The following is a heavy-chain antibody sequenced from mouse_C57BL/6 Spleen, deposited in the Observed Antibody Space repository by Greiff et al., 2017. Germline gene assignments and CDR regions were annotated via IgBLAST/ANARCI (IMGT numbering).Heavy chain of an antibody. CDR1: GYTFTSYG. V-gene: IGHV1-81*01. CDR2: IYPRSGNT. Sequence: QVQLQQSGAELARPGASVKLSCKASGYTFTSYGISWVKQRTGQGLEWIGEIYPRSGNTYYNEKFKGKATLTADKSSSTAYMELRSLTSEDSAVYFCASEDGYHWGQGTTLTVSS. CDR3: ASEDGYH. D-gene: IGHD2-3*01. J-gene: IGHJ2*01.